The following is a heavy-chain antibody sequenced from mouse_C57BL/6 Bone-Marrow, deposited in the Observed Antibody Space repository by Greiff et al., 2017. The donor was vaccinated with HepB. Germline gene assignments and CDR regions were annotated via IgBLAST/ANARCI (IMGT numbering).Heavy chain of an antibody. CDR3: AREGITPVVAKDYAMDY. D-gene: IGHD1-1*01. Sequence: ESGPGLVKPSQSLSLTCSVTGYSITSGYYWNWIRQFPGNKLEWMGYISYDGSNNYNPSLKNRISITRDTSKNQFFLKLNSVTTEDTATYYCAREGITPVVAKDYAMDYWGQGTSVTVSS. CDR2: ISYDGSN. V-gene: IGHV3-6*01. J-gene: IGHJ4*01. CDR1: GYSITSGYY.